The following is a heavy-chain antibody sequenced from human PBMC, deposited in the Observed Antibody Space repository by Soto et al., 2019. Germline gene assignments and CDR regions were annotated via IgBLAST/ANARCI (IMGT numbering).Heavy chain of an antibody. CDR2: ISAYNGNT. V-gene: IGHV1-18*01. J-gene: IGHJ6*02. CDR1: GYTLTSYG. Sequence: APVKVSCKASGYTLTSYGISWVRQAPGQGLEWMGWISAYNGNTNYAQKLQGRVTMTTDTSTSTAYMELRSLRSDDTAVYYCARSRVRDYDFWSGYPDYGMDVWGQGTTVTVSS. CDR3: ARSRVRDYDFWSGYPDYGMDV. D-gene: IGHD3-3*01.